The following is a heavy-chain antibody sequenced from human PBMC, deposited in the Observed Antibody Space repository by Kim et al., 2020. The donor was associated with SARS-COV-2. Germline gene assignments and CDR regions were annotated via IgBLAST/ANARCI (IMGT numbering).Heavy chain of an antibody. D-gene: IGHD6-13*01. Sequence: SETLSLTCTVSGGSITSNNYFWGWIRQPPGKGLEWVGSVHHSGNTHSSPSLKSRLTFFVQASKNQFSLRLNPVTASDTAVYYCVRHLSGRVAATSWGQGT. J-gene: IGHJ5*02. CDR3: VRHLSGRVAATS. V-gene: IGHV4-39*01. CDR1: GGSITSNNYF. CDR2: VHHSGNT.